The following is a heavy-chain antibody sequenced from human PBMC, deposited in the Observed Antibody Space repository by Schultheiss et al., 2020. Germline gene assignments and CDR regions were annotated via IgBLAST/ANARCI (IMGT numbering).Heavy chain of an antibody. D-gene: IGHD3-22*01. J-gene: IGHJ4*02. CDR3: AKDSSGYYSYYFDY. CDR2: ISSSGSTI. CDR1: GFTFSDYY. Sequence: GGSLRLSCAASGFTFSDYYMSWIRQAPGKGLEWVSYISSSGSTIYYADSVKGRFTISRDNAKNSLYLQMNSLRAEDTAVYYCAKDSSGYYSYYFDYWGQGTLVTVSS. V-gene: IGHV3-11*04.